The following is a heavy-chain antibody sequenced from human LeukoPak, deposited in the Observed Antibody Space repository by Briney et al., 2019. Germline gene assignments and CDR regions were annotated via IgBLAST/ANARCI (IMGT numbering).Heavy chain of an antibody. Sequence: ASVKVSCKASGYTFTSYGISWVRQAPGQGLEWMGWISAYNGNTNYAQRLQGRVTMTTDTSTSTAYMELRSLRSDDTAVYYCARGADYDFLTGYHYYYYGMDVWGQGTTVTVSS. J-gene: IGHJ6*02. V-gene: IGHV1-18*01. D-gene: IGHD3-9*01. CDR2: ISAYNGNT. CDR3: ARGADYDFLTGYHYYYYGMDV. CDR1: GYTFTSYG.